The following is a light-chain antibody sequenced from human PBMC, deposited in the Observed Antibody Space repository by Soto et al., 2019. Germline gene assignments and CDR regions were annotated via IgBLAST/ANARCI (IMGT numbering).Light chain of an antibody. CDR2: GAS. CDR1: QSVSSAY. J-gene: IGKJ2*01. V-gene: IGKV3-20*01. CDR3: QQYGPSPPFT. Sequence: EIVLTQSPGTLSLSPGERATLSCRASQSVSSAYLAWYQHKPGQAPRLLIYGASNRATGIPDRFSGSGSGTAFTLTISRLEPEYFALYFCQQYGPSPPFTFARGTKVEIK.